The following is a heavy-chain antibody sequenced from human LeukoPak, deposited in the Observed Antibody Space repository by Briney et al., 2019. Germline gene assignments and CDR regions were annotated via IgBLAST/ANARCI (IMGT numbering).Heavy chain of an antibody. CDR3: ARGIAVAPMANWFDP. Sequence: ASVKVSCKASGYTFTSYDINWVRQATGQGLEWMGWINNGNTRYAENLQGRLTLTTDTSTSTAYMELRSLRSDDTAVYYCARGIAVAPMANWFDPWGQGTLVTVSS. V-gene: IGHV1-18*01. D-gene: IGHD6-19*01. J-gene: IGHJ5*02. CDR1: GYTFTSYD. CDR2: INNGNT.